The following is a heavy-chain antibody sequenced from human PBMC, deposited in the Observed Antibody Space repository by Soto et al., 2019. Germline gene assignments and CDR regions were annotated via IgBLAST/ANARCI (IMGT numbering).Heavy chain of an antibody. V-gene: IGHV3-11*05. D-gene: IGHD1-1*01. Sequence: QVQLVESGGGLVKPGGSLRLSCAASGSSFSDYYMSWIRQSPGKGLEWLSYITSSSSYTHYADSVKGRFTISRDNAKNSLYRQMNSLRAEDTAVYYCAGGQDNLAVNFDYWGQGTPVTVSS. CDR1: GSSFSDYY. J-gene: IGHJ4*02. CDR3: AGGQDNLAVNFDY. CDR2: ITSSSSYT.